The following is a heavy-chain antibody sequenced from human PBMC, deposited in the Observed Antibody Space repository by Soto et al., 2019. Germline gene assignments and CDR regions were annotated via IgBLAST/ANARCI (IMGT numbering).Heavy chain of an antibody. CDR3: ARGRSSVPDRRGIGYYGLDV. CDR2: INDSGST. V-gene: IGHV4-34*01. Sequence: QVQLQQWGADVLKPSETLSLTCVVNGGSFSGYYWSWIRQSPGKGLEWIGEINDSGSTDSNPSLDSQVTIPADLSKNQFSLNLNAVTAADSAVSPCARGRSSVPDRRGIGYYGLDVWGQGTTVTVSS. J-gene: IGHJ6*02. CDR1: GGSFSGYY. D-gene: IGHD6-6*01.